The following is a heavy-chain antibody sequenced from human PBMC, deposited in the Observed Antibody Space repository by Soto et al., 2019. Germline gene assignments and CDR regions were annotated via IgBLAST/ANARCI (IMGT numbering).Heavy chain of an antibody. CDR1: GGSISSGGYS. V-gene: IGHV4-30-2*01. CDR3: ASYYYGSGSYLDY. J-gene: IGHJ4*02. Sequence: PSETLSLTCAVSGGSISSGGYSWSWIRQPPGKGLEWIGYIYHSGSTYYNPSLKSRVTISVDWSKNQFSLKLSSVTAADTAVYYCASYYYGSGSYLDYWGQGTLVTVSS. CDR2: IYHSGST. D-gene: IGHD3-10*01.